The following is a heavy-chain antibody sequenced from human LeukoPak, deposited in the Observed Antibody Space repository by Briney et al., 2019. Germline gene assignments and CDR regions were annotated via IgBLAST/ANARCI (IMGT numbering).Heavy chain of an antibody. CDR1: GFTFSDYY. J-gene: IGHJ4*02. V-gene: IGHV3-11*01. CDR3: ASVLWFGDPPHY. D-gene: IGHD3-10*01. CDR2: ISSSGSTI. Sequence: GGSLRLSCAASGFTFSDYYMSWIRQAPGKGLEWVPYISSSGSTIYYADSVKGRFTISRDNAKNSLYLQMNSLRAEDTAVYYCASVLWFGDPPHYWGQGTLVTVSS.